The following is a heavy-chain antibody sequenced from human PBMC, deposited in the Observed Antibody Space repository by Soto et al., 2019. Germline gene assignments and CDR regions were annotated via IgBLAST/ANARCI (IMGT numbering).Heavy chain of an antibody. V-gene: IGHV1-69*06. CDR2: IIPIFGTA. CDR1: GGTFSSYA. J-gene: IGHJ4*02. Sequence: SVKVSCKASGGTFSSYAISWVRQAPGQGLEWMGGIIPIFGTANYAQKFQGRVTITADKSTSTAYMELSSLRSEDTAVYYCASERGYSYGSGYWGQGTLVTVSS. D-gene: IGHD5-18*01. CDR3: ASERGYSYGSGY.